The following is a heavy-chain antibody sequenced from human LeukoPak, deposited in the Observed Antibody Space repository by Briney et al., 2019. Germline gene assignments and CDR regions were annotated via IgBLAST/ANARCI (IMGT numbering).Heavy chain of an antibody. J-gene: IGHJ2*01. CDR1: EYGFTSHW. D-gene: IGHD2-15*01. V-gene: IGHV5-51*01. Sequence: GEPLKISCKGSEYGFTSHWIGWVRQIPGKGLEWMGVIYPGDSDTRYSPSFQGQVTISAGKSISTAYLQWNSLKASDTAMYYCARNIQRYCSGGSCYSNWYFDLWGRGTLVTVSS. CDR2: IYPGDSDT. CDR3: ARNIQRYCSGGSCYSNWYFDL.